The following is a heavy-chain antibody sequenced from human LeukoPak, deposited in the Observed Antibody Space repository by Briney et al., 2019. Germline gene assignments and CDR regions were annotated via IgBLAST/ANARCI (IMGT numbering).Heavy chain of an antibody. Sequence: AGGSLRLSCAASGFTFSSYSMNWVRQAPGKGLEWVSAISGSGGSTYYADSVKGRFTISRDNSKNTLYLQMNSLRAEDTAVYYCAKDRSGYDFGYFDYWGQGTLVTVSS. D-gene: IGHD5-12*01. CDR2: ISGSGGST. V-gene: IGHV3-23*01. CDR3: AKDRSGYDFGYFDY. J-gene: IGHJ4*02. CDR1: GFTFSSYS.